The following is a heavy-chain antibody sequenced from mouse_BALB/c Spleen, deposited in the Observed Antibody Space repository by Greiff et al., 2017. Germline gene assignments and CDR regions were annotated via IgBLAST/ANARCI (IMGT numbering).Heavy chain of an antibody. D-gene: IGHD1-1*01. CDR2: ISYSGST. CDR1: GDSITSGY. CDR3: ARSDYGSSQYAMDY. Sequence: EVQLVESGPSLVKPSQTLSLTCSVTGDSITSGYWNWIRKFPGNKLEYMGYISYSGSTYYNPSLKSRISITRDTSKNQYYLQLNSVTTEDTATYYCARSDYGSSQYAMDYWGQGTSVTVSS. V-gene: IGHV3-8*02. J-gene: IGHJ4*01.